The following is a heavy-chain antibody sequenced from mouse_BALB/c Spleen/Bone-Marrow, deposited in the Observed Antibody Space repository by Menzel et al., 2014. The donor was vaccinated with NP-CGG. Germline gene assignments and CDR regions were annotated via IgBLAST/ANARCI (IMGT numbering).Heavy chain of an antibody. D-gene: IGHD1-1*01. CDR3: ARILLRSYAMDY. CDR1: GDSITSGY. J-gene: IGHJ4*01. CDR2: ISYSGST. V-gene: IGHV3-8*02. Sequence: EVHLVESGPSLVKPSQTLSLTCSVTGDSITSGYWNWIRKFPGNKLEYMGYISYSGSTYYNPSLKSRISITRDTSKSQYYLQLNSVTTEDTATYYYARILLRSYAMDYWGQGTSVTVSS.